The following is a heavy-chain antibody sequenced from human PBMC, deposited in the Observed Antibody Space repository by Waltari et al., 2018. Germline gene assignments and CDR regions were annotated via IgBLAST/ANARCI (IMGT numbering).Heavy chain of an antibody. D-gene: IGHD7-27*01. V-gene: IGHV4-4*07. Sequence: QLQLQESGPGLVKPSETLSLTCTVSGFSINTYDWTWARQSAGGGLEWIGRIYASGHIVYNPSLKSRLTMSVDTSQNQISLKVNSVTAADTAVYYCGRKDGDIWGQGTLVTVSS. J-gene: IGHJ4*02. CDR1: GFSINTYD. CDR3: GRKDGDI. CDR2: IYASGHI.